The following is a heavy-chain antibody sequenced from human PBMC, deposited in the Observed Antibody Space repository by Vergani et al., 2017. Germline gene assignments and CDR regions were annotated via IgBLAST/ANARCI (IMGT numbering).Heavy chain of an antibody. Sequence: EVQLLESGGRSVQPGGSLRLSCVASGFAFSRYAMSWVRQAPGKGLEWVSGLTASGSGISYADSVRGRFTISRDNSKNTLVLQMDSLRAEDTAVYYCAKSGWLQHFGAHYFDSWGQGILVTVSS. CDR2: LTASGSGI. CDR1: GFAFSRYA. D-gene: IGHD5-24*01. V-gene: IGHV3-23*01. CDR3: AKSGWLQHFGAHYFDS. J-gene: IGHJ4*02.